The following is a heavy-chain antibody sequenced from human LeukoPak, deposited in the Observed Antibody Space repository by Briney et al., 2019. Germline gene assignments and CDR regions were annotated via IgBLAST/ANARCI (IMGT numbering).Heavy chain of an antibody. Sequence: ASVKVSCKASGYTFTSYGISWVRQAPGQGLEWMGWISAYNGNTNYAQKLQGRVTMTTDTSTSTAYMELRSLRSDDTAVYYCARSLLGYCSSTSCYGADYYYYYMDVWGKGTTVTVSS. V-gene: IGHV1-18*01. CDR1: GYTFTSYG. D-gene: IGHD2-2*01. J-gene: IGHJ6*03. CDR3: ARSLLGYCSSTSCYGADYYYYYMDV. CDR2: ISAYNGNT.